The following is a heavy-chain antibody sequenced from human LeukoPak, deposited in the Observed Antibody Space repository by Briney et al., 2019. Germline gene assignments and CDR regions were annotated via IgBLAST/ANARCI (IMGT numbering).Heavy chain of an antibody. J-gene: IGHJ6*02. CDR1: GGTFSSYA. CDR3: ARGVGSSSYYYYGMEV. D-gene: IGHD6-6*01. CDR2: IIPILGIA. V-gene: IGHV1-69*04. Sequence: ASVKVSFMASGGTFSSYAISWVRQAPGQGLEWMGRIIPILGIANYAQKFQGRVTITADKSTSTAYMELSSLRSEDTAVYYCARGVGSSSYYYYGMEVWGRGTTVTVSS.